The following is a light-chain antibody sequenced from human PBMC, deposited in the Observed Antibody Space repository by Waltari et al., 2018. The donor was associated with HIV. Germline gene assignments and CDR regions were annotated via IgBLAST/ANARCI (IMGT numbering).Light chain of an antibody. CDR1: QSLLHSNGYNY. CDR3: MQALQTPLYT. V-gene: IGKV2-28*01. CDR2: LGS. Sequence: FVMTQSPLSLPVTPGEPASISCRSSQSLLHSNGYNYLDWYLQKPGQSPQLLIYLGSNRASGVPDRFSGSGSGTDFTLKISRVEAEDVGVYYCMQALQTPLYTFGQGTKLEIK. J-gene: IGKJ2*01.